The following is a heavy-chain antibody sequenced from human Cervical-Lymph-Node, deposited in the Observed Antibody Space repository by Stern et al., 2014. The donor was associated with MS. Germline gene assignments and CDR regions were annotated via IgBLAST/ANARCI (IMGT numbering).Heavy chain of an antibody. CDR1: GGTFTTHP. D-gene: IGHD5-12*01. V-gene: IGHV1-69*06. Sequence: LVQSGAEVKKPGTSVKVSCKASGGTFTTHPITWVRQAPGQGLEWMVGVIPFLKTANYAQKFQGRITITADKSTGTTNMEISSLRSNDTAVYYCASSLVSSGHWGQGTLVIVS. CDR2: VIPFLKTA. CDR3: ASSLVSSGH. J-gene: IGHJ4*02.